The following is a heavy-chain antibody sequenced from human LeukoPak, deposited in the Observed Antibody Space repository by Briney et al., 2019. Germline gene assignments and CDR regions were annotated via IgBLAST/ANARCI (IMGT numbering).Heavy chain of an antibody. CDR1: GGSISSSTQY. J-gene: IGHJ2*01. CDR2: IYYTGDT. V-gene: IGHV4-39*01. Sequence: SETLSLTCTVSGGSISSSTQYWGWIRQPPGKALEWTGSIYYTGDTFYNPSLKSRVTISVDTSKNQFSLKLTSVTAADTAVYYCARGHWYFDLWGRGPLVTVSS. CDR3: ARGHWYFDL.